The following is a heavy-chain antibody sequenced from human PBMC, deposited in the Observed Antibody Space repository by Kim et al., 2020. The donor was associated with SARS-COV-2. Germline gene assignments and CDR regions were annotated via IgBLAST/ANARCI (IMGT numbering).Heavy chain of an antibody. CDR1: GYTFTGYY. CDR2: INPNSGGT. D-gene: IGHD6-13*01. J-gene: IGHJ4*02. V-gene: IGHV1-2*02. CDR3: ASSWLISPTGDKRERYSSSGFDY. Sequence: ASVKVSCKASGYTFTGYYMHWVRQAPGQGLEWMGWINPNSGGTNYAQKFQGRVTMTRDTSISTAYMELSRLRSDDTAVYYCASSWLISPTGDKRERYSSSGFDYWGQGTLVTVSS.